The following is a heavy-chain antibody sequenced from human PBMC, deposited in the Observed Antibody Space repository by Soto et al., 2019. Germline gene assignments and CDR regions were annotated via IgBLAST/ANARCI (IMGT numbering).Heavy chain of an antibody. CDR3: EGVESIPDFCSVSAVRLNGSSDL. Sequence: KGLEWIGEINHSGSTNYNPSLKSRVTISVDTSKNQFSLKLSSVTAADTAVYFCEGVESIPDFCSVSAVRLNGSSDL. J-gene: IGHJ2*01. D-gene: IGHD3-3*01. CDR2: INHSGST. V-gene: IGHV4-34*01.